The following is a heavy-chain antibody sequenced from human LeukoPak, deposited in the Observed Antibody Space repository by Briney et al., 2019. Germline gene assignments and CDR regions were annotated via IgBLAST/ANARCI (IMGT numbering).Heavy chain of an antibody. CDR2: IWYDGSKK. CDR1: GFTFSSYG. Sequence: GGSLRLSCAASGFTFSSYGMHWVRQAPGKGLEWVAVIWYDGSKKYYADSVKGRFTISRDNSKNTLYLQMNSLRAEDTAVYYCARDLSTVVPADNFDYWGQGTLVTVSS. J-gene: IGHJ4*02. V-gene: IGHV3-33*01. D-gene: IGHD2-2*01. CDR3: ARDLSTVVPADNFDY.